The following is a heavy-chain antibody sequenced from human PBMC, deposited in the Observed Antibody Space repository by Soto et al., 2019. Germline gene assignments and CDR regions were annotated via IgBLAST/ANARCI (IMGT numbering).Heavy chain of an antibody. Sequence: EVQLVESGGCLVKPGGSLRLSCAASGFTFTRYSMNWVRQAPGKGLEWVSSISSTTNYIYYADSMKGRFTVSRDNAKNSVYLEMNSLSAEDTAVYYCARESEDLTSNFDYWGQGTLVTVSS. V-gene: IGHV3-21*01. J-gene: IGHJ4*02. CDR1: GFTFTRYS. CDR2: ISSTTNYI. CDR3: ARESEDLTSNFDY.